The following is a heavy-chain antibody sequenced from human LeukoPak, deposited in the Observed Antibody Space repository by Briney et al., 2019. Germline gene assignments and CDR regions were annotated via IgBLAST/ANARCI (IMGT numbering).Heavy chain of an antibody. CDR3: ARDRNYGDYHLYYYYGMDV. D-gene: IGHD4-17*01. V-gene: IGHV3-30-3*01. Sequence: GGSLRLSCAASGFTFSSYAMHWVRQAPGKGLEWVAVISYDGSNKYYADSVKGRFTISRVNAKNSLYLQMNSLRAEDTAVYYCARDRNYGDYHLYYYYGMDVWGQGTTVTVSS. CDR1: GFTFSSYA. J-gene: IGHJ6*02. CDR2: ISYDGSNK.